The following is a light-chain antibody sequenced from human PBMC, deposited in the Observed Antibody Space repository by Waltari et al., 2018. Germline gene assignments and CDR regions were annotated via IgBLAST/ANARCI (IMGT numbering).Light chain of an antibody. Sequence: QSVLTQPPSVSAAPGQKVTISCSGSSSNIGNNDVSWYRQLPGTVPKLLITDNYKRPSGIPDPFSASKSGTSATLGITGLQTGDEADYYCATWDSSLRAVVFGGGTKLTVL. CDR1: SSNIGNND. CDR2: DNY. CDR3: ATWDSSLRAVV. J-gene: IGLJ2*01. V-gene: IGLV1-51*01.